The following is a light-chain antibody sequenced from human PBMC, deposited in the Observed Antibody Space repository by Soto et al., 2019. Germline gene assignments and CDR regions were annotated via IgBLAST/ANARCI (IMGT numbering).Light chain of an antibody. Sequence: QSALTQPASVSGSPGQSITISCTGTSSDVGDYNYVSWYQQHPGKAPKLMIYDVSNRPSGVSNRFSGSKSGNTASLTISGLQAEDAADYYCGSYTSSSTLYVFGTGTKLTVL. J-gene: IGLJ1*01. V-gene: IGLV2-14*01. CDR3: GSYTSSSTLYV. CDR2: DVS. CDR1: SSDVGDYNY.